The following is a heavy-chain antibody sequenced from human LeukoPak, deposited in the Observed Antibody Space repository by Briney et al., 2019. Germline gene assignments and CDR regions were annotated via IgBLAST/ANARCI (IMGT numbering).Heavy chain of an antibody. Sequence: GGSLRLSCAASGFTFSSYSMNWVRQAPGKGLEWVSGIGTGDDTFYAGSVKGRFTIFRENAKNSLYLQMNNLRAGDTALYYCARAPPGTRDWFDPWGQGTLVTVSS. D-gene: IGHD6-13*01. CDR3: ARAPPGTRDWFDP. V-gene: IGHV3-13*01. CDR2: IGTGDDT. CDR1: GFTFSSYS. J-gene: IGHJ5*02.